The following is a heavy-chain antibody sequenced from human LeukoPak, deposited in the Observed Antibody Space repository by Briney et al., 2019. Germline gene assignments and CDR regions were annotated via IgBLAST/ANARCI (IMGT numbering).Heavy chain of an antibody. Sequence: SETLSLTCAVSGYSLGKNYYWGWIRQSPGKGLEWIGGIYGRASTSYNPSLMNRVTMSVDTSKNHFSLQLTSVTAADTAVYYCARYDSRGSASTKFDYWGPGIQVAVSS. CDR2: IYGRAST. CDR1: GYSLGKNYY. CDR3: ARYDSRGSASTKFDY. J-gene: IGHJ4*02. D-gene: IGHD3-3*01. V-gene: IGHV4-38-2*01.